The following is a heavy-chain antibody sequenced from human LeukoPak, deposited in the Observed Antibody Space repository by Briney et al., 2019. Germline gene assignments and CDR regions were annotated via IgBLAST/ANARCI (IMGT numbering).Heavy chain of an antibody. Sequence: ASVKVSCKESDSTFIKYGVSWVRQAPGQGLEWMGWIAVYSGDTNYAQKYQGRVTMTTDTSTNTAYMQLRSLRSDDTAAYYCARLQFGGRGSRYSYFYLDVWGKGTTVTVSS. J-gene: IGHJ6*03. CDR3: ARLQFGGRGSRYSYFYLDV. V-gene: IGHV1-18*01. D-gene: IGHD3-3*01. CDR1: DSTFIKYG. CDR2: IAVYSGDT.